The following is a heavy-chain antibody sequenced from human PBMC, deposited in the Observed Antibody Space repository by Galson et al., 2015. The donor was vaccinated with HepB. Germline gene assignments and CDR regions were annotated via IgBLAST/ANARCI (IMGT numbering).Heavy chain of an antibody. CDR1: GGSISSGGYY. CDR2: IYYSGST. CDR3: ARVYKGYCSGGSCHYYFDY. J-gene: IGHJ4*02. Sequence: TLSLTCTVSGGSISSGGYYWSWIRQHPGKGLEWIGYIYYSGSTYYNPSLKSRVTISVDTSKNQFSLRLSSVTAADTAVYYCARVYKGYCSGGSCHYYFDYWGQGTLVTVSS. D-gene: IGHD2-15*01. V-gene: IGHV4-31*03.